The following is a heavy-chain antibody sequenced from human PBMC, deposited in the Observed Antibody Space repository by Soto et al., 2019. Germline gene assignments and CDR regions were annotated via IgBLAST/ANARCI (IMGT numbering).Heavy chain of an antibody. CDR2: TYYRSKWYY. CDR1: GDSVSSNSAG. Sequence: QTLSLTCAITGDSVSSNSAGWSWVRQSPSRGLEWLGRTYYRSKWYYEYAVSVRGRITINPDTSKNQYSLQLNSVTPEDTAVYYCASAPNYYDTSGSFDYWGQGTLVTSPQ. J-gene: IGHJ4*02. CDR3: ASAPNYYDTSGSFDY. D-gene: IGHD3-22*01. V-gene: IGHV6-1*01.